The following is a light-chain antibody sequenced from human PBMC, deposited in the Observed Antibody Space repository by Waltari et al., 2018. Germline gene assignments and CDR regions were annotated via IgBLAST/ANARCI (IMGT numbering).Light chain of an antibody. J-gene: IGKJ4*01. CDR3: QQSYSTLLLT. Sequence: DIQMTQSPSSLSASVGAGVTITCRASQSISSYLNWYQQKPGKAPKLLIYAASSLQSGVPSRFSGSGSGTDFTLTISSLQPEDFATYYCQQSYSTLLLTFGGGTKVEIK. CDR1: QSISSY. CDR2: AAS. V-gene: IGKV1-39*01.